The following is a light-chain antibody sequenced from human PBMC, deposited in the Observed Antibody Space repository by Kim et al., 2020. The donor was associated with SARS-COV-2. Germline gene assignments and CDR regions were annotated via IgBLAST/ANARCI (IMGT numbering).Light chain of an antibody. CDR3: QQYNNWWT. CDR1: ESVTTN. Sequence: SLSPGERATRSGRASESVTTNLAWYQQRPGQAPRLLIYGASSRATGIPARFSGSGYGTEFTLTISSLQSEDFAVYFCQQYNNWWTFGQGTKVDIK. J-gene: IGKJ1*01. V-gene: IGKV3-15*01. CDR2: GAS.